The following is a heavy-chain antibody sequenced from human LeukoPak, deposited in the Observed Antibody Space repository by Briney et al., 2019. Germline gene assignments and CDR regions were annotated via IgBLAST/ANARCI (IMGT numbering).Heavy chain of an antibody. CDR1: VYTFTTYA. CDR3: TRGVSASSGWYVIDS. V-gene: IGHV1-3*01. CDR2: INAGNGNT. D-gene: IGHD6-19*01. J-gene: IGHJ5*01. Sequence: ASVKVSCKASVYTFTTYAMHWVRQAPGQRLEWMGWINAGNGNTKYSQKFQGRVTITRDTSASTTYMELSSLRSEDTAVYYCTRGVSASSGWYVIDSWGQGTLVTVSS.